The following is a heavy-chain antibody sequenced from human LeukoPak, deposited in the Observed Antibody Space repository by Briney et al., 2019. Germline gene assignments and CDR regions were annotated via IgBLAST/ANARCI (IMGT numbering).Heavy chain of an antibody. Sequence: GGSLRLSCAASGFTVSSNYMSWVSQAQGKGLEWGSVIYRGGSTYYADSVKGRFTISRDNSKNTLYLQINSLRAEDTAVYYCARSITMVRGVIIPANNWFDPWGQGTLVTVSS. J-gene: IGHJ5*02. CDR2: IYRGGST. D-gene: IGHD3-10*01. CDR3: ARSITMVRGVIIPANNWFDP. V-gene: IGHV3-53*01. CDR1: GFTVSSNY.